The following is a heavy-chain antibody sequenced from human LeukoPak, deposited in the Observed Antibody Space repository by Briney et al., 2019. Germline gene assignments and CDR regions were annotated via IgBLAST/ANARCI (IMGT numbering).Heavy chain of an antibody. D-gene: IGHD1-1*01. J-gene: IGHJ3*02. Sequence: PGGSLRLSCAASGFTFRSYAVSWLRQSPGKGLEWVSAISGSGGSTYYADSVKGRFTISRDNSKNTLYLQMNSLRAEDTAVYYCAKDQCTWRADDAFDIWGQGTMVTVSS. CDR2: ISGSGGST. CDR1: GFTFRSYA. V-gene: IGHV3-23*01. CDR3: AKDQCTWRADDAFDI.